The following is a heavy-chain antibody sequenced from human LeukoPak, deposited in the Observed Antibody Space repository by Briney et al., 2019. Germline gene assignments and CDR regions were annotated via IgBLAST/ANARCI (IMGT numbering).Heavy chain of an antibody. J-gene: IGHJ4*02. Sequence: PGGSLRLSCAASGFTFSSYGMHWVRLAPGKGLEWVAVISYDGSNKYYADSVKGRFTISRDNSKNTLYLQMNSLRAEDTAVYYCAKEGIRGLRLIDYWGQGTLVTVSS. CDR2: ISYDGSNK. CDR1: GFTFSSYG. CDR3: AKEGIRGLRLIDY. V-gene: IGHV3-30*18. D-gene: IGHD5/OR15-5a*01.